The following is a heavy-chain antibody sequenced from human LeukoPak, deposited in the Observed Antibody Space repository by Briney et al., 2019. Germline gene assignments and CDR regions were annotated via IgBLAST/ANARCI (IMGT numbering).Heavy chain of an antibody. Sequence: GASVKVSCKASGYTFTGYYMHWVRQAPGQGLEWMGWINPNSGGTNYAQKFQGRVTMTRDTSISTAYMELSRLRSDDTAVYYCARAHSGSYLEIRYWGQGTLVTVSS. CDR3: ARAHSGSYLEIRY. V-gene: IGHV1-2*02. CDR1: GYTFTGYY. CDR2: INPNSGGT. J-gene: IGHJ4*02. D-gene: IGHD1-26*01.